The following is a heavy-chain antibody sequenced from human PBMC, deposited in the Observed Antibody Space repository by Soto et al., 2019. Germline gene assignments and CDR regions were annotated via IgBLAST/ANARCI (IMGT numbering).Heavy chain of an antibody. D-gene: IGHD6-19*01. V-gene: IGHV3-11*06. CDR2: ISSSSSYT. J-gene: IGHJ3*02. Sequence: QVQLVESGGGLVKPGGSLRLSCAASGFTFSDYYMSWIRQAPGKGLEWVSYISSSSSYTNYADSMKGRFTISRDNAKNSLYLQMNSLRAEDTAVYYCAREIAVAGNRGGAFDIWGQGTMVTVSS. CDR3: AREIAVAGNRGGAFDI. CDR1: GFTFSDYY.